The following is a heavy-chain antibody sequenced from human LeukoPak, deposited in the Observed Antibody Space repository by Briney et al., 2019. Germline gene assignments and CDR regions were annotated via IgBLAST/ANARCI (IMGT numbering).Heavy chain of an antibody. CDR3: ARDGPGWPDDDAFDI. J-gene: IGHJ3*02. CDR1: GFTFSTYS. CDR2: ITSGSIYT. V-gene: IGHV3-21*01. D-gene: IGHD6-19*01. Sequence: GESLRLYCEASGFTFSTYSINWVRQAPGKGLGWISSITSGSIYTYYADSVKGRFTISRDNAKNSLYLQMNSLRVEDTTFYYCARDGPGWPDDDAFDIWGQGTLVTVSS.